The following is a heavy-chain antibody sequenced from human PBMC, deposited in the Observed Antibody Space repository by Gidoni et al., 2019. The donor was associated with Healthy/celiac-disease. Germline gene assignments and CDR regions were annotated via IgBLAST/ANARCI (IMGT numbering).Heavy chain of an antibody. CDR3: ANIGLVTTGYFDY. D-gene: IGHD4-17*01. V-gene: IGHV3-30*18. CDR1: GFPFSSYG. CDR2: ISYDGSNK. J-gene: IGHJ4*02. Sequence: QLQPLELGGGVVQPGRSLRLPCSASGFPFSSYGMHWVRQAPGKGLEWVAVISYDGSNKYYADSVKGRFTIARDNSKNTLYLQMNSLRAEDTAVYYCANIGLVTTGYFDYWGQGTLVTVSS.